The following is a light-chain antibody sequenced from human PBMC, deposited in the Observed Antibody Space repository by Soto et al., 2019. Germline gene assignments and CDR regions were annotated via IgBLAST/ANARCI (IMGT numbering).Light chain of an antibody. CDR2: GAS. V-gene: IGKV3-15*01. CDR3: QQYNNWPPT. J-gene: IGKJ4*01. Sequence: DIVMAQSPAALSVSPGGRATLSCRASQTINSNFAWYQQKPGQAPRLLISGASTRATGVPARFSGSGSGTEFTLTISGLQSEDFVVYYCQQYNNWPPTFGGGTRVEIK. CDR1: QTINSN.